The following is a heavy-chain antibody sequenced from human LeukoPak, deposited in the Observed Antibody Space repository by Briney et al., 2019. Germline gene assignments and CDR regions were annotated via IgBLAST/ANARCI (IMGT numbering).Heavy chain of an antibody. CDR3: ATSPEAVAGTFDY. J-gene: IGHJ4*02. V-gene: IGHV1-24*01. CDR1: GYTLTELS. D-gene: IGHD6-19*01. CDR2: FDPEDGET. Sequence: ASVKVSCKVSGYTLTELSMHWVRQAPGKGLEWMGGFDPEDGETIYAQKFQGRVTMTEDASTDTAYMEPSSLRSEDTAVYYCATSPEAVAGTFDYWGQGTLVTVSS.